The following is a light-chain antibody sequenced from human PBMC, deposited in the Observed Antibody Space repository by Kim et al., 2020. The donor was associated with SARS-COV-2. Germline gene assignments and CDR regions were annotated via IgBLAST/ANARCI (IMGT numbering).Light chain of an antibody. CDR2: DVS. CDR3: CSYTGSYTFGV. V-gene: IGLV2-11*01. CDR1: SGDVGGYNY. J-gene: IGLJ3*02. Sequence: QSITISCTGTSGDVGGYNYVSWYQQHPGKAPKLMIYDVSRRPSGVPDRFSGSKSGNTASLTISGLQAEDEADYYCCSYTGSYTFGVFGGGTQLTVL.